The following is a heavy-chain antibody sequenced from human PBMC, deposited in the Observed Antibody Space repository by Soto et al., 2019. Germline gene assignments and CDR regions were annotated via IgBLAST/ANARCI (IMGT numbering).Heavy chain of an antibody. CDR3: ARTWDIASGYDDGYYFDY. V-gene: IGHV2-26*01. CDR1: GFSLSNARMG. Sequence: QVTLKESGPVLVKPTETLTLTCTVSGFSLSNARMGVSWIRQPPGKALEWLAHIFSNDEKSYSTSLKSRLTIYKDTSKSPVVLTMTNMDPVDTATYYCARTWDIASGYDDGYYFDYWGQGTLVTVSS. D-gene: IGHD3-3*01. CDR2: IFSNDEK. J-gene: IGHJ4*02.